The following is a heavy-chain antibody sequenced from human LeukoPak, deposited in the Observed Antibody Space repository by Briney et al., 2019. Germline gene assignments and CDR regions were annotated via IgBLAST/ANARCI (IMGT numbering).Heavy chain of an antibody. CDR3: ARDLVVPAALTYYYYYGMDV. J-gene: IGHJ6*02. CDR2: ISSSSSYI. Sequence: GGSLRLSCAVSGFTFSSYSMNWVRQAPGKGLEWVSSISSSSSYIYYADSVKGRFTISRDNAKNSLYLQMNSLRAEDTAVYYCARDLVVPAALTYYYYYGMDVWGQGTTVTVSS. D-gene: IGHD2-2*01. V-gene: IGHV3-21*01. CDR1: GFTFSSYS.